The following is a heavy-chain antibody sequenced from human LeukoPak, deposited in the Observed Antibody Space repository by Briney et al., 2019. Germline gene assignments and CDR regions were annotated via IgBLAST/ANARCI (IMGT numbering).Heavy chain of an antibody. V-gene: IGHV3-21*01. CDR3: ARGGLEGTYYDFWSGLDY. Sequence: GGSLRLSCAASGFTFSSYSMNWVRQAPGEGLEWVSSISSSSSYIYYADSVKGRFTISRDNAKNSLYLQMNSLRAEDTAVYYCARGGLEGTYYDFWSGLDYWGQGTLVTVSS. CDR1: GFTFSSYS. CDR2: ISSSSSYI. J-gene: IGHJ4*02. D-gene: IGHD3-3*01.